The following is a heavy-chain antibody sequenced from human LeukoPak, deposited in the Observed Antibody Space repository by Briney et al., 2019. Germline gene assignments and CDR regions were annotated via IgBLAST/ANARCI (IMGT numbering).Heavy chain of an antibody. CDR3: ASRRYCTNGVCKLDAFDI. Sequence: SETLSLTCTVSGGSISSGDYYWRWIRQPPGKGLEWIVYIYYSGSTYYNPSLKSRVTISVDTSKNQFSLKLSSVTAADTAVYYCASRRYCTNGVCKLDAFDIWGQGTMVTVSS. D-gene: IGHD2-8*01. CDR2: IYYSGST. V-gene: IGHV4-30-4*01. J-gene: IGHJ3*02. CDR1: GGSISSGDYY.